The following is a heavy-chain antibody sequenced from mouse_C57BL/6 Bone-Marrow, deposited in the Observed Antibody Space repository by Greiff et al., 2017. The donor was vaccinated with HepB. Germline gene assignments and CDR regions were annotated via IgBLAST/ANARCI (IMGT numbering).Heavy chain of an antibody. CDR2: ISSGGSYT. CDR3: ARHRITTVWYFDV. J-gene: IGHJ1*03. D-gene: IGHD1-1*01. CDR1: GFTFSSYG. Sequence: EVMLVESGGDLVKPGGSLKLSCAASGFTFSSYGMSWVRQTPDKRLEWVATISSGGSYTYYPDSVKGRFTISRDNAKNTLYLQMSSLKSEDTAMYYCARHRITTVWYFDVWGTGTTVTVSS. V-gene: IGHV5-6*02.